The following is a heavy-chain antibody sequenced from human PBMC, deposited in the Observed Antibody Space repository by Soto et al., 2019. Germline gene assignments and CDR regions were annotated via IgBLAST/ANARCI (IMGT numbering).Heavy chain of an antibody. CDR2: MNPNSGNT. CDR1: GYTFTSYD. J-gene: IGHJ5*02. D-gene: IGHD3-3*01. V-gene: IGHV1-8*01. Sequence: ASVKVSCKASGYTFTSYDINWVRQATGQGLEWMGWMNPNSGNTGYAQKFQGRVTMTRNTSISTAYMELSSLRSEDTAVYYCASSGGTNYDFWSGPQSDWFDPWGQGTLVTVSS. CDR3: ASSGGTNYDFWSGPQSDWFDP.